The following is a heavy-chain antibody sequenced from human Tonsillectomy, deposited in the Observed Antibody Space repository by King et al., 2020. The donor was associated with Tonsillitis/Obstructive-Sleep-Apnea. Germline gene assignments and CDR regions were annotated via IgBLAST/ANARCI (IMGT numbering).Heavy chain of an antibody. V-gene: IGHV4-59*01. Sequence: VPLQESGPGLVKPSETLSLTCTVSGGSISSYYWSWLRQPPGKGLEWIGYIYYSGSTNYNPSLESRVTISVDTSKNQFSLRLSSVTAADTAVYYCARDWGYQAYLGMDVWGQGTTVTVSS. CDR3: ARDWGYQAYLGMDV. J-gene: IGHJ6*02. CDR1: GGSISSYY. D-gene: IGHD2-2*01. CDR2: IYYSGST.